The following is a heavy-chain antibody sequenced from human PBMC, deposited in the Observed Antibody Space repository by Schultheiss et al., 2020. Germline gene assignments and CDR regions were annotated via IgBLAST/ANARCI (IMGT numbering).Heavy chain of an antibody. CDR2: IPYSGST. V-gene: IGHV4-59*01. CDR3: ARGRKGGYGMDV. Sequence: SETLSLTCAVSGGSFSSYYWNWIRQTPGKGLEWLAYIPYSGSTNHNPSLKSRVTISIDTSNKHFSLKLTSVTAADTAVYYCARGRKGGYGMDVWGQGTTVTVSS. J-gene: IGHJ6*02. CDR1: GGSFSSYY.